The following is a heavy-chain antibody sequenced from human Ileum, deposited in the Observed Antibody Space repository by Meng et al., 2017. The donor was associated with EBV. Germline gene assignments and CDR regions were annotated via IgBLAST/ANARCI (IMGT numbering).Heavy chain of an antibody. CDR2: IYYSGTT. Sequence: QLQLQESGPGLVNPSKTLSLTLLVSGVSIDSSSDNWGWIRQSPGKVLEWMGNIYYSGTTYYNPSLKSRVTISVDTSKNQFSLKLSSVTAADTAVYYCARGYSSGWYYFDSWDQGTLVTVSS. CDR3: ARGYSSGWYYFDS. V-gene: IGHV4-39*01. CDR1: GVSIDSSSDN. D-gene: IGHD6-19*01. J-gene: IGHJ4*02.